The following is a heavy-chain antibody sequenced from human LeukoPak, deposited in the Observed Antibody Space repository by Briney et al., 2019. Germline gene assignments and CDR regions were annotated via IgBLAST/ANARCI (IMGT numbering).Heavy chain of an antibody. Sequence: PSETLSLTCTVSGGSISSYYWSWIRQPPGKGLEWIGYIYTSGSTNYNPSLKSRVTISVDTSKNQFSLKLSSVTAADTAVYYCARGQSSSWDYYYMDVWGKGTTVTVSS. CDR1: GGSISSYY. CDR2: IYTSGST. CDR3: ARGQSSSWDYYYMDV. J-gene: IGHJ6*03. V-gene: IGHV4-4*09. D-gene: IGHD6-13*01.